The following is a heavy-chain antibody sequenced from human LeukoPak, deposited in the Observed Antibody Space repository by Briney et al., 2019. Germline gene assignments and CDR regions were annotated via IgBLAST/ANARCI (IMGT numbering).Heavy chain of an antibody. D-gene: IGHD2-21*02. CDR3: AKDGGDRRGNCGGDCYPDY. CDR2: IKQDGSEK. J-gene: IGHJ4*02. CDR1: GFTFSSYW. V-gene: IGHV3-7*01. Sequence: GGSLRLSCAASGFTFSSYWMSWVRQAPGKGPEWVANIKQDGSEKYYVDSVKGRFTISRDNSKNTLYLQMNSLRAEDTAVYYCAKDGGDRRGNCGGDCYPDYWGQGTLVTVSS.